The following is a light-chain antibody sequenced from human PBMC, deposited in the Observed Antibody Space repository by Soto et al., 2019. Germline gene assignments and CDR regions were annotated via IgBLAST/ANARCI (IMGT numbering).Light chain of an antibody. V-gene: IGKV1-9*01. CDR2: TAS. CDR3: QQLNDYPVT. J-gene: IGKJ4*01. Sequence: DIQLTQSPSFLSASVGDRVTTTCRASQGISSYLAWYQQKPGIAPSLLIYTASTLQSGVPSRFSGSGSGTEFTLTISSLQPEDFATYYCQQLNDYPVTFGGGTKVEIK. CDR1: QGISSY.